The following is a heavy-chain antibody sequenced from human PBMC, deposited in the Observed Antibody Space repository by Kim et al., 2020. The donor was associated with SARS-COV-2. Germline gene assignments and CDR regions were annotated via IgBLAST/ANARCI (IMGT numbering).Heavy chain of an antibody. CDR1: GFTFSSYG. CDR2: ISYDGSNK. Sequence: GGSLRLSCAASGFTFSSYGMHWVRQAPGKGLEWVAVISYDGSNKYYADSVKGRFTISRDNSKNTLYLQMNSLRAEDTAVYYCAQGKYYYGSGEIDYWGQGTLVTVSS. CDR3: AQGKYYYGSGEIDY. D-gene: IGHD3-10*01. J-gene: IGHJ4*02. V-gene: IGHV3-30*18.